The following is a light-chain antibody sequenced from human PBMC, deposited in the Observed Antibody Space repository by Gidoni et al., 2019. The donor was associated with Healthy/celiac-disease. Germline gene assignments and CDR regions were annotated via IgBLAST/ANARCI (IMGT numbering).Light chain of an antibody. J-gene: IGKJ2*01. CDR3: QQYNNWPPL. V-gene: IGKV3-15*01. CDR1: QSVSSD. Sequence: EIVMKQSPATLSVSPGERATLSCRASQSVSSDLAWYQQKPGQAPRLLIYGASTRATGIPARFSGSGSWTEFTLTISILQSEDFAVYYCQQYNNWPPLFGQGTKLEIK. CDR2: GAS.